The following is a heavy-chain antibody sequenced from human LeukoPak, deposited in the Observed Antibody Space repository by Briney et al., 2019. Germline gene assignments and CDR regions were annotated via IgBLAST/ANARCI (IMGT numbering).Heavy chain of an antibody. CDR1: GFSVSTNY. J-gene: IGHJ4*02. CDR2: LYSGGNT. Sequence: GGSLRLSCAASGFSVSTNYMSWVRQAPGKGLEWVSVLYSGGNTYYADSVKGRFTISRDNSKNTLYLHINSLRAEDTAVYYCAGEAVAVTGSFDYWGQGTLVTVSS. CDR3: AGEAVAVTGSFDY. D-gene: IGHD6-19*01. V-gene: IGHV3-66*01.